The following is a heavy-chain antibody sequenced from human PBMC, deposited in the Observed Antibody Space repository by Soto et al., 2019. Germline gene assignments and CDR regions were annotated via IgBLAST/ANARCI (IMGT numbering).Heavy chain of an antibody. V-gene: IGHV3-33*01. CDR2: IWSDESDK. CDR3: ARDQFRAVDYYCDGMDV. D-gene: IGHD2-21*01. J-gene: IGHJ6*02. CDR1: GFSFSYYG. Sequence: QVQLVESGGGVVQPGRSLRLSCAASGFSFSYYGMHWVRQAPGKGLEWVAVIWSDESDKDYADSVRGRFTISRDDSKNTMYLQMNSLRAEDTAVYYCARDQFRAVDYYCDGMDVWGQGTTVTVSS.